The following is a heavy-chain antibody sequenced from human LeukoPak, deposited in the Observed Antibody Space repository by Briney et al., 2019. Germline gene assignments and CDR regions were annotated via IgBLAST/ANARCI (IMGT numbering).Heavy chain of an antibody. Sequence: SETLSLTCTVSGASISSYYWSWIRQPPGKGLEWIGYIYYSGSTNYNPSLKSRVTISVDTSRNQFSLKLSSVTAADTAVYYCARGRLGGSGSYYNVLDYWGQGTLVTVSS. D-gene: IGHD3-10*01. J-gene: IGHJ4*02. CDR2: IYYSGST. V-gene: IGHV4-59*01. CDR3: ARGRLGGSGSYYNVLDY. CDR1: GASISSYY.